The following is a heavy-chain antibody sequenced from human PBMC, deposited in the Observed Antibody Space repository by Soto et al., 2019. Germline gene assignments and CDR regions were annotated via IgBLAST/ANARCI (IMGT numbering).Heavy chain of an antibody. J-gene: IGHJ4*02. CDR1: GGSISNASYY. V-gene: IGHV4-31*03. CDR2: IYYSGRT. CDR3: ARIGGKSYYDFWSGYPAFDY. Sequence: QVQLQESGPGLVKPSQTLSLTCTVSGGSISNASYYWSWIRQHPQKGLEWIGYIYYSGRTYYNLSLKSWVSISVDASKNHFSLRLSSVTAADTAVYYCARIGGKSYYDFWSGYPAFDYWGQGTAVTVSS. D-gene: IGHD3-3*01.